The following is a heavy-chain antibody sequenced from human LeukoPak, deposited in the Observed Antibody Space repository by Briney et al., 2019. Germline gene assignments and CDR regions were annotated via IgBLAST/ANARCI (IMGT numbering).Heavy chain of an antibody. CDR1: GDSISSPSYY. Sequence: SETLSLTCTVSGDSISSPSYYWGWIRQPPGKELEWIGSFYYSGSTYYNPSLKSRLTISVDTSKIQFSLKLTSVTASDTAVYYCARSYGSGTYRYYFDYWGQGTLVTVSS. D-gene: IGHD3-10*01. CDR2: FYYSGST. CDR3: ARSYGSGTYRYYFDY. V-gene: IGHV4-39*01. J-gene: IGHJ4*02.